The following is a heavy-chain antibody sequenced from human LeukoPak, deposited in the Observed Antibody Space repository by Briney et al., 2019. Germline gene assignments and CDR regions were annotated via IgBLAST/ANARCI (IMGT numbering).Heavy chain of an antibody. D-gene: IGHD6-19*01. CDR1: GGSISSYY. CDR3: ARLLGIAVAYDAFDI. CDR2: IYYSGST. V-gene: IGHV4-59*08. Sequence: SETLSLTCTVSGGSISSYYWSWIRQPPWKGLEWIGYIYYSGSTNYNPSLKSRVTISVDTSKNQFSLKLSSVTAADTAVYYCARLLGIAVAYDAFDIWGQGTMVTVSS. J-gene: IGHJ3*02.